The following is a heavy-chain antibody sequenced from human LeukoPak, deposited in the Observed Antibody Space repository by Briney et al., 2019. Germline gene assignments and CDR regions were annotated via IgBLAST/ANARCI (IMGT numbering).Heavy chain of an antibody. Sequence: PSETLSLTCAVYGGSFSGYYWSWIRQPPGKGLEWIGSIFHSGSTYYNPSLKSRVTISVDPSKNQFSLRLSSVTAADTAFYYCARVRYNWNRDFDYWGQGTLDTVSS. CDR1: GGSFSGYY. J-gene: IGHJ4*02. D-gene: IGHD1-20*01. V-gene: IGHV4-34*12. CDR2: IFHSGST. CDR3: ARVRYNWNRDFDY.